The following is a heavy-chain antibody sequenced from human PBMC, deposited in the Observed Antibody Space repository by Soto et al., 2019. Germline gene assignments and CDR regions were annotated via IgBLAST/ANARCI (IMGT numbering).Heavy chain of an antibody. V-gene: IGHV4-30-4*01. D-gene: IGHD5-12*01. CDR3: ARVRPPGGYAFDI. CDR2: IYYSGST. Sequence: QVQLQESGPGLVKPSQTLSLTCTVSGGSISSGDYYWSWIRQPPGKGLEWIGYIYYSGSTYYNPSLKNRVTITVDTPKAQFSLKQSSVNAADTAVYYCARVRPPGGYAFDIWGQGTMVTVSS. CDR1: GGSISSGDYY. J-gene: IGHJ3*02.